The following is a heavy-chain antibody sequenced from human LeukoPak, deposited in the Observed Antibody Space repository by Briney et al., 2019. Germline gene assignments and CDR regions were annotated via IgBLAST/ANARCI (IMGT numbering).Heavy chain of an antibody. D-gene: IGHD2-15*01. CDR3: VNPNSLCCPH. CDR2: IRDSGSSP. J-gene: IGHJ4*02. CDR1: GFTFNRYA. Sequence: GGSLRLSCAVSGFTFNRYAMSWVRQAPGKGLEWVSSIRDSGSSPYCADSVKGRFTISRDNSKNTLYLQMNSLRAEDTAVYYCVNPNSLCCPHWGQGTLVTVSS. V-gene: IGHV3-23*01.